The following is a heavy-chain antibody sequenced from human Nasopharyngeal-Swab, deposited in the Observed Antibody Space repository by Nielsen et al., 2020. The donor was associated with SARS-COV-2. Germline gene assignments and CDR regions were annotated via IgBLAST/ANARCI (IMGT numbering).Heavy chain of an antibody. V-gene: IGHV3-23*01. CDR2: ICGSDTNT. Sequence: WIRQPPGKGLEWVSRICGSDTNTYYADSVKGRFTISRDNSKNTLYLQMNSLRAEDTAVYYCARGPIWFGELPGAFDIWGQGAMVTVSS. J-gene: IGHJ3*02. D-gene: IGHD3-10*01. CDR3: ARGPIWFGELPGAFDI.